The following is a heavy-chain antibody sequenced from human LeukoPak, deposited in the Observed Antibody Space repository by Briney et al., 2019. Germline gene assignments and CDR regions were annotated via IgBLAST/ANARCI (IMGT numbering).Heavy chain of an antibody. V-gene: IGHV6-1*01. CDR2: TYYRSKWYN. CDR3: ARASNSGLVYYFDY. Sequence: SPTLSLTCAISGDSVSSTSDTWNWIRQSPSRGLEWLGRTYYRSKWYNDYAESVKSRITIDADTSNNQISLQLHSVTPEDSAVYYCARASNSGLVYYFDYWGQGTLVTVSS. CDR1: GDSVSSTSDT. D-gene: IGHD3/OR15-3a*01. J-gene: IGHJ4*02.